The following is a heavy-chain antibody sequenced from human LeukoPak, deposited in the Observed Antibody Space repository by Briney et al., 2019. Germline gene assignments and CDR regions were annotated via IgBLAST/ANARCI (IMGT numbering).Heavy chain of an antibody. D-gene: IGHD4-17*01. CDR1: GYTFTSYD. J-gene: IGHJ6*02. Sequence: ASVKVSCKASGYTFTSYDINWVRQATGQGLEWMGWMNPNSGNTGYAQKFQGRVTMTRNTSISTAYMVLSSLRSEDTAVYYCARGLLDYGDYGSLYYYGMDVWGQGTTVTVSS. CDR2: MNPNSGNT. V-gene: IGHV1-8*01. CDR3: ARGLLDYGDYGSLYYYGMDV.